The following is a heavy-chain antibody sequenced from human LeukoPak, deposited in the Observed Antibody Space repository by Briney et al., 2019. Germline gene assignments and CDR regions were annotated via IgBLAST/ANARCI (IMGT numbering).Heavy chain of an antibody. CDR3: ARGGHSSGWGSPDWYFDL. D-gene: IGHD6-19*01. CDR1: GVSISDYY. J-gene: IGHJ2*01. V-gene: IGHV4-4*07. CDR2: IYTSGST. Sequence: SETLSLTCSVSGVSISDYYWSWIRQPPGKGLEWTGRIYTSGSTNYNPSLKSRVTMSADTSKNQFSLKLSSVTAADTAVYYCARGGHSSGWGSPDWYFDLWGRGTLVTVSS.